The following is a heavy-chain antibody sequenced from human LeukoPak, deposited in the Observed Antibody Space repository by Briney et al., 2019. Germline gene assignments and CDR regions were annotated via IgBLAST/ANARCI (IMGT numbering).Heavy chain of an antibody. CDR2: ISSSSYT. CDR3: ARWRFGDQSIDI. J-gene: IGHJ3*02. V-gene: IGHV3-11*06. D-gene: IGHD3-10*01. CDR1: GFTFSDYY. Sequence: GGSLRLSCAASGFTFSDYYMSWIRQAPGKGLEWVSYISSSSYTNYADSMKGRFTISRDNAKNSLYLQMNSLRAEDTAVYYCARWRFGDQSIDIWGQGTMVTVSS.